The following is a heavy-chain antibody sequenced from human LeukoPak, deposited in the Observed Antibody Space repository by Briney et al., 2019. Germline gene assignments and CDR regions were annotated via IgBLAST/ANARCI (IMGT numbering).Heavy chain of an antibody. Sequence: GGSLRLSCAASEFTFSGYAMHWVRQAPGKGLDWVAVISHDGNKKYYADSVKGRFTISRDNSRNTLYLQMNSLRAEDTAVYYCARAHSKMTTVTETDYWGQGTLVTVSS. CDR2: ISHDGNKK. CDR3: ARAHSKMTTVTETDY. D-gene: IGHD4-17*01. V-gene: IGHV3-30-3*01. J-gene: IGHJ4*02. CDR1: EFTFSGYA.